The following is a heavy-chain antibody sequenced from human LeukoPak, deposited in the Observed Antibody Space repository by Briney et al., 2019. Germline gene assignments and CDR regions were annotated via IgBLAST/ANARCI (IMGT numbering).Heavy chain of an antibody. D-gene: IGHD1-26*01. J-gene: IGHJ4*02. V-gene: IGHV3-73*01. CDR3: ANMNWRIRIVGGY. CDR2: IRSKANSYAT. Sequence: GGSLRLSCAASGFTFSGSAMHWVRQASGKGLEWVGRIRSKANSYATAYAASVKGRFTISRDDSKNTAYLQMNSLRAEDTAVYHCANMNWRIRIVGGYWGQGTLVTVSS. CDR1: GFTFSGSA.